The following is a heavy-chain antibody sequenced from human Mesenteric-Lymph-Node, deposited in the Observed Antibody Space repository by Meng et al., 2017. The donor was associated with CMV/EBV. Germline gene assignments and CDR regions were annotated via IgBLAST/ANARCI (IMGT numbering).Heavy chain of an antibody. V-gene: IGHV4-34*01. CDR2: INHSGGT. D-gene: IGHD2-2*01. Sequence: GSLRLSCAVYGGSFSGYYWSWIRQPPGKGLEWIGEINHSGGTNYSSSLKSRVTISLDTPKNQFSLKLSSVTAADTAVYYCARGRRVYCFRTSCHIPYYYYGMDVWGQGTTVTVSS. CDR1: GGSFSGYY. J-gene: IGHJ6*02. CDR3: ARGRRVYCFRTSCHIPYYYYGMDV.